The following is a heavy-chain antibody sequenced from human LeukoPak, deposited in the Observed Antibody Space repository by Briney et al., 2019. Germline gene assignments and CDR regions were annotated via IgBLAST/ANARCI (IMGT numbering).Heavy chain of an antibody. CDR3: AREFRKVGAFDI. CDR2: INPNSGGT. CDR1: GYTFSGYY. J-gene: IGHJ3*02. D-gene: IGHD1-26*01. Sequence: ASVKVSCKASGYTFSGYYMHWVRQAPGQGLEWMGWINPNSGGTNYAQKFQGRVTMTRDTSISTAYMELSRLRSDDTAVYYCAREFRKVGAFDIWGQGTMVTVSS. V-gene: IGHV1-2*02.